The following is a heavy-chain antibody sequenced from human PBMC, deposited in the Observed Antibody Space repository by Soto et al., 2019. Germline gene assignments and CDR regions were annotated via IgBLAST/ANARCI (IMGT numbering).Heavy chain of an antibody. V-gene: IGHV2-5*02. Sequence: QITLKESGPTLVRPTQTLTLTCTFSGFSFSTTEVGVGWIRQPPGKALEWLAMIYWDDDKRYSTSLKSRLTITKDTSKNQVVLTMTNMDPLDTGTYYCAHRPSILLLPAADAFDIWGQGTTVTVSS. CDR3: AHRPSILLLPAADAFDI. CDR1: GFSFSTTEVG. J-gene: IGHJ3*02. D-gene: IGHD2-8*02. CDR2: IYWDDDK.